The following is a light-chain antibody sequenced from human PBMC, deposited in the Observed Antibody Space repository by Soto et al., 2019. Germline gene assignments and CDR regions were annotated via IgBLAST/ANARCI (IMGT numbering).Light chain of an antibody. CDR3: QQYNNWPET. J-gene: IGKJ1*01. V-gene: IGKV3-15*01. CDR2: GAS. CDR1: QSVSSSY. Sequence: EIVLPQSPGTLSLSPGERATLSCRASQSVSSSYLAWYQQKPGQAPRLLIYGASTRATGIPARFSGSGSGTEFTLTISSQQSEDFAVYYCQQYNNWPETFGQGTKVDIK.